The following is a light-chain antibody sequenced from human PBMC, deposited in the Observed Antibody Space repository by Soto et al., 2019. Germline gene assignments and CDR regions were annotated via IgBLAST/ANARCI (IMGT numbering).Light chain of an antibody. CDR1: NSNIGTNY. V-gene: IGLV1-47*01. CDR2: RNN. CDR3: AGWDDSLHGLV. Sequence: VLTQPPSASGTPGQRVTISCSGGNSNIGTNYVYWYQHLPGATPKLLIYRNNHRPSGVPDRFSASKSGTSASLAINGLRSEDEANYYCAGWDDSLHGLVFGTGTKVTVL. J-gene: IGLJ1*01.